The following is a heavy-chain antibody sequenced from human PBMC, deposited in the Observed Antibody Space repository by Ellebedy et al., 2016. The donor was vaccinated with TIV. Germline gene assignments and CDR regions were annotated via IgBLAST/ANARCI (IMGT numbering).Heavy chain of an antibody. D-gene: IGHD6-13*01. J-gene: IGHJ4*02. CDR2: IDPSDSYT. CDR3: ARSSSSWTRGFDY. CDR1: GYSFTNYW. V-gene: IGHV5-10-1*01. Sequence: GESLKISCKGSGYSFTNYWSTWVRQMPGKGLEWMGRIDPSDSYTNYSPSFQGHVTISVDTSISTAYLQWSSLKASDTAMYYYARSSSSWTRGFDYWGQGTLVTVSS.